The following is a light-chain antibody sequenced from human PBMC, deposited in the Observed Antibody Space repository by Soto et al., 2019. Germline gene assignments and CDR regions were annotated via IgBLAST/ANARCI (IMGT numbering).Light chain of an antibody. CDR2: AAS. CDR1: QGLRSD. CDR3: QQLNSYPIT. J-gene: IGKJ5*01. Sequence: DIQLTQSPSFLSASVGDRVTITCRASQGLRSDLAWYQQKPGKAPKLLIYAASTLQSGVPSRFSGSGYGTEFTLTISSLQPEDFATYYGQQLNSYPITFGQGTRLEIK. V-gene: IGKV1-9*01.